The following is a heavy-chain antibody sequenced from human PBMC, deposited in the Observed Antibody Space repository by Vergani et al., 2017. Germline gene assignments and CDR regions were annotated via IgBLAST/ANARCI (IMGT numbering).Heavy chain of an antibody. V-gene: IGHV1-46*01. CDR3: ARDRIYDYWSGYSGFDP. D-gene: IGHD3-3*01. CDR1: GYPFSTYY. J-gene: IGHJ5*02. CDR2: INPSSGIT. Sequence: QVQLVQSGAEVKKPGASVTVSCKASGYPFSTYYMHWVRQAPGQGLEWMGIINPSSGITIYAQKFQGRVTMTRDTSTSTVYMELSSLRSDDTAVYYCARDRIYDYWSGYSGFDPWGQGTLVTVSS.